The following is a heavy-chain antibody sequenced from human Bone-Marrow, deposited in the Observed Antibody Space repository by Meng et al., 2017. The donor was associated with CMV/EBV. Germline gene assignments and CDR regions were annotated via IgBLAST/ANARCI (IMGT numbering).Heavy chain of an antibody. Sequence: GESLKISCAASGFTFSDYYMSWIRQAPGKGLEWVSYISSSGSTIYYADSVKGRFTISRDNAKNTLYLQMNSLRAEDTAVYYCAKEATPGYYYYGMDVWGQGTTVTVSS. V-gene: IGHV3-11*04. J-gene: IGHJ6*02. CDR2: ISSSGSTI. CDR3: AKEATPGYYYYGMDV. CDR1: GFTFSDYY. D-gene: IGHD7-27*01.